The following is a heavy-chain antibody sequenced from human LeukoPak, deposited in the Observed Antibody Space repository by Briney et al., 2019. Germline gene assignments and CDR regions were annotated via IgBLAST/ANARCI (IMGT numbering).Heavy chain of an antibody. CDR1: GGSISSYY. CDR3: ARHHRAGSFDP. D-gene: IGHD6-19*01. Sequence: SETLSLTCTVSGGSISSYYWSWIRQPPGKGLEWIGYIYYSGSTNYNPSPKSRVTISVDTSKNQFSLKLSSVTAADTAVYYCARHHRAGSFDPWGQGTLVTVSS. J-gene: IGHJ5*02. CDR2: IYYSGST. V-gene: IGHV4-59*08.